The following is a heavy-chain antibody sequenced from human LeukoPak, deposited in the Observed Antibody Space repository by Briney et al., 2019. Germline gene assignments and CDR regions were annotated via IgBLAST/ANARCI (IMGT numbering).Heavy chain of an antibody. CDR1: GGSISSYY. CDR2: IYYSGST. V-gene: IGHV4-59*12. CDR3: ARLEWRGTYYYYMDV. J-gene: IGHJ6*03. D-gene: IGHD3-16*01. Sequence: SETLSLTCTVSGGSISSYYWSWIRQPPGKGLEWIGYIYYSGSTNYNPSLKSRVTISVDTSKNQSSLKLSSVTAADTAVYYCARLEWRGTYYYYMDVWGKGTTVTISS.